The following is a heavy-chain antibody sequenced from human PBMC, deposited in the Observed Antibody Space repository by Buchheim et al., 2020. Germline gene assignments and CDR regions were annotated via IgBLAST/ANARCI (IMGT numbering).Heavy chain of an antibody. CDR3: VRLVNLYGDGWFFDF. D-gene: IGHD4-17*01. J-gene: IGHJ4*02. CDR2: INSGGRT. V-gene: IGHV4-59*11. CDR1: GGSISSHF. Sequence: QVQLQESGPRLVKPSETLSFTCTVSGGSISSHFWSWIRQPPGQGLEWIAYINSGGRTNYNPSLKSRVTISVDTSTNQFSLKRSSVTTADTAVYYCVRLVNLYGDGWFFDFWGQGTL.